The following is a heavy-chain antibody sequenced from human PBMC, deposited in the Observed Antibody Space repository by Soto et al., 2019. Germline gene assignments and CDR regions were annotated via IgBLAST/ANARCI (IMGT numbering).Heavy chain of an antibody. CDR2: INHSGTI. Sequence: QVQLQQWGAGLLKPSETLSLTCAVYAGSFSGYYWTWIRQPPGKGLEWIGEINHSGTIRYNPSLKSRVTISVDTSKNQFSLKLSSVTAADTAVYYCARVSVAGWILCDYWGQGTLVTVSS. CDR1: AGSFSGYY. CDR3: ARVSVAGWILCDY. J-gene: IGHJ4*02. D-gene: IGHD6-19*01. V-gene: IGHV4-34*01.